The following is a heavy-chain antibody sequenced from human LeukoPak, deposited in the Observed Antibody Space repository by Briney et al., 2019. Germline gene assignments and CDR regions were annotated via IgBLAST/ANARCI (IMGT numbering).Heavy chain of an antibody. CDR1: GFTFSSYA. V-gene: IGHV3-30-3*01. J-gene: IGHJ4*02. D-gene: IGHD3-22*01. CDR3: ARVGLSGYHYRIPLYYFDY. Sequence: GGSLRLSCAASGFTFSSYAMHWVRQAPGKGLEWVAVISYDGSNKYYADSVKGRFTISRDNSKNTLYLQMNSLRAEDTAVYYCARVGLSGYHYRIPLYYFDYWGQGTLVTVSS. CDR2: ISYDGSNK.